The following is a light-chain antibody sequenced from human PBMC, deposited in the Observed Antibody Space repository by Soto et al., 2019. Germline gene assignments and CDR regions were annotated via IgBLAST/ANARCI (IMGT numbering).Light chain of an antibody. Sequence: QPVLTQPPSASGTPGQRVTISCSGSSPNIGSNTVNWFQQLPGTAPKLLIYGNNQRSSGVPDRFSGSKSGTSASLAISGLQSADDADYYCAAWDDSLNGYVFGTGTKLTVL. CDR3: AAWDDSLNGYV. V-gene: IGLV1-44*01. CDR1: SPNIGSNT. J-gene: IGLJ1*01. CDR2: GNN.